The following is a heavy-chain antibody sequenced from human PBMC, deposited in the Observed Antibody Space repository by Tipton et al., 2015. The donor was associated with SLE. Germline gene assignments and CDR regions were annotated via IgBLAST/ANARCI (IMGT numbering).Heavy chain of an antibody. D-gene: IGHD1-1*01. CDR2: INHSGST. V-gene: IGHV4-34*01. Sequence: GLVKPSETLSLTCAVYGGSFSGYYWSWIRQPPGKGLEWIGDINHSGSTNYNPSLKSRVTISVDTSKNQFSLRLSSVTAADTAVYYCARAPGLERSYYYYYYMDVWGKGTTVTVSS. CDR3: ARAPGLERSYYYYYYMDV. J-gene: IGHJ6*03. CDR1: GGSFSGYY.